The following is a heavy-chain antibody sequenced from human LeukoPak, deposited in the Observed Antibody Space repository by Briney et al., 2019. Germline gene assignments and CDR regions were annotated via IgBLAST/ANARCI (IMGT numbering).Heavy chain of an antibody. Sequence: GGSLRLSCVASGFTFSSYPMHWVRQAPGNGLEFVSSILGNGAPSAYANSVEGRFTISRDNSKNTLYLQMGSLRAEDMGVYYCARDTSSGWSFDQWGQGTLVTVSS. V-gene: IGHV3-64*01. CDR1: GFTFSSYP. D-gene: IGHD6-19*01. CDR2: ILGNGAPS. J-gene: IGHJ4*02. CDR3: ARDTSSGWSFDQ.